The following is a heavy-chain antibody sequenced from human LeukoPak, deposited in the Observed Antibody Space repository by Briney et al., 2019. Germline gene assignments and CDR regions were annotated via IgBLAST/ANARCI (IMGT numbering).Heavy chain of an antibody. CDR1: GFTFSSYG. CDR3: ATNYGSGSYSPDY. J-gene: IGHJ4*02. CDR2: ISYDGSNK. Sequence: HGRSLRLSCAASGFTFSSYGMHWVRQAPGKGLEWVAVISYDGSNKYYADSVKGRFTISRDNSKNTLYLQMNSLRAEDTAVYYCATNYGSGSYSPDYWGQGTLVTISS. D-gene: IGHD3-10*01. V-gene: IGHV3-30*03.